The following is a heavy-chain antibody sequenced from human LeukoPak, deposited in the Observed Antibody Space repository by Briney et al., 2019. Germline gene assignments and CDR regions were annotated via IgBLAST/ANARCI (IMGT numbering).Heavy chain of an antibody. CDR2: IYHSGGT. V-gene: IGHV4-4*02. D-gene: IGHD3-16*02. CDR3: ARGFLSTFDI. CDR1: GGSISSTNW. Sequence: SGTLSLTCAVSGGSISSTNWWSWVRKPPGKGLEWIGEIYHSGGTNYNPSLKSRVTISVDKSTNQFSLNLSSVTAADTAVYYCARGFLSTFDIWGQGSMVTVSS. J-gene: IGHJ3*02.